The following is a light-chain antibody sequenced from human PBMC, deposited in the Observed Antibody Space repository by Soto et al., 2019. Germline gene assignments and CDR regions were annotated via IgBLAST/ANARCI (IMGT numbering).Light chain of an antibody. CDR3: QQSYSSPRT. J-gene: IGKJ1*01. CDR1: QNIETY. V-gene: IGKV1-39*01. CDR2: VAP. Sequence: DIQMTQSPSSLSASVGDSVTITCRASQNIETYLNWYQVKPGQAPKLLLSVAPGIQGEFPSYFRGSGSGTDFPLTISGLKPDDFANYYCQQSYSSPRTFGQGTKVEIK.